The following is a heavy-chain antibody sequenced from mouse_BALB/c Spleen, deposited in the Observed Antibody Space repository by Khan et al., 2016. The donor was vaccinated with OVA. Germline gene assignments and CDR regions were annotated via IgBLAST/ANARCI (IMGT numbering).Heavy chain of an antibody. Sequence: EVKLLESGPGLVKPSQSLCLTCTVTGYSITSGYAWNWIRQFPGNKLEWMGYISYSGVTSYTPSLKSRISITRDTSKNQFFLQLNSVTTEDTATYYCARGNYYGYYFDYWGQGTTLTVSS. J-gene: IGHJ2*01. V-gene: IGHV3-2*02. CDR1: GYSITSGYA. D-gene: IGHD1-1*01. CDR3: ARGNYYGYYFDY. CDR2: ISYSGVT.